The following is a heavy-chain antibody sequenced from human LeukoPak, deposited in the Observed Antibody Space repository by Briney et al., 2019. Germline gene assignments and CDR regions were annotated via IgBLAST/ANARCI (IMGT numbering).Heavy chain of an antibody. D-gene: IGHD7-27*01. J-gene: IGHJ3*02. CDR2: IYYSGST. Sequence: SETLSLTCTVSGGSISSYYWSWIRQPPGRGLEWIGYIYYSGSTNYNPSLKSRVTISVDTSKNQFSLKLTSVTAADTAVYYCARGKLGMEALDIWGQGTMVTVSS. CDR1: GGSISSYY. CDR3: ARGKLGMEALDI. V-gene: IGHV4-59*01.